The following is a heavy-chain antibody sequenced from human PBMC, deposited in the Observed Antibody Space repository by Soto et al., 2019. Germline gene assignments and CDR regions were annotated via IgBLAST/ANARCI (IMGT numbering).Heavy chain of an antibody. Sequence: QVQLVQSGAEVKKPGASVKVSCEASGYSFIDYYIHWVRQAPGQGFEWMGWISPKSDGTDYAKKFEDRVTLTWDTSLNTAFIELCSLLSADTAVDYCASRAVYIVESYYFDPWGQGTRVTVSS. D-gene: IGHD2-15*01. V-gene: IGHV1-2*02. CDR2: ISPKSDGT. J-gene: IGHJ4*02. CDR1: GYSFIDYY. CDR3: ASRAVYIVESYYFDP.